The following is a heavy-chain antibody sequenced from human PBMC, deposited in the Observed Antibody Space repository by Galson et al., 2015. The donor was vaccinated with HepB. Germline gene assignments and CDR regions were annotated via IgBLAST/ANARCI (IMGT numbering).Heavy chain of an antibody. V-gene: IGHV1-46*03. Sequence: SVTVSCKASGSTFTSYYMHWVRQAPGQGLEWMGIINPSGGSTSYAQKFQGRVTMTRDTSTGTVYMELSSLRSEDTAVYYCARGGRTVTNEADYWGQGTLVTVSS. J-gene: IGHJ4*02. CDR1: GSTFTSYY. D-gene: IGHD4-11*01. CDR3: ARGGRTVTNEADY. CDR2: INPSGGST.